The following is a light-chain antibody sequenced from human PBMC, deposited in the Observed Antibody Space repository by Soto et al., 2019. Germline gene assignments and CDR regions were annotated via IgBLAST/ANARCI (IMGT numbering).Light chain of an antibody. CDR1: SGSVSTNYY. V-gene: IGLV8-61*01. CDR2: HTN. Sequence: QTVVTQEPSFSVSPGGTVTLTCGLNSGSVSTNYYPAWYQQTPGQAPRALIYHTNTRSSGVPEPFSGSILGNKAALTISGARADDESYYYCVLYIKGGTGAFVGGTMLTVL. CDR3: VLYIKGGTGA. J-gene: IGLJ3*02.